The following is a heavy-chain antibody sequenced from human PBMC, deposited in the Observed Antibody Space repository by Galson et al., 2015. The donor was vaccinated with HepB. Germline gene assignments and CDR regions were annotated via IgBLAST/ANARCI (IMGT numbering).Heavy chain of an antibody. CDR3: ARGLIVTTRDYYSYYMDV. Sequence: TLSLTCTVSGGSISSGDYYWSWIRQHPGKGLEWIGYIYYSGSTYYNPSLKSRVTISVDTSKNQFSLKLSSVTAADTAVYYCARGLIVTTRDYYSYYMDVWGKGTTVTVSS. J-gene: IGHJ6*03. D-gene: IGHD4-11*01. CDR2: IYYSGST. V-gene: IGHV4-31*03. CDR1: GGSISSGDYY.